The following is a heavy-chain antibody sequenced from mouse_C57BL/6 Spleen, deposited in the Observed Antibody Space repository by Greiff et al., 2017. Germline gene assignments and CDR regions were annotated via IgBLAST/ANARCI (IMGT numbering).Heavy chain of an antibody. CDR2: INPSSGYT. V-gene: IGHV1-4*01. CDR1: GYTFTSYT. Sequence: QVQLQQSGAELARPGALVKMSCKASGYTFTSYTMHWVKQRPGQGLEWIGYINPSSGYTKYNQKFKDKATLTADKSSSTAYMQLSSLTSEDSAVYYCAGGNYNYAMDYWGQGTSVTVSS. CDR3: AGGNYNYAMDY. J-gene: IGHJ4*01. D-gene: IGHD2-1*01.